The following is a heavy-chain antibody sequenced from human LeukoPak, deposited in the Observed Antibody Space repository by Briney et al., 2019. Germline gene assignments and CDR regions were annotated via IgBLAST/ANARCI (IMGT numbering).Heavy chain of an antibody. CDR2: ISYDGSNK. Sequence: PGRSLRLSCAASGFTFSSYAMHWVRQAPGKGLEWVAVISYDGSNKYYADSVKGRFTISRDNSKNTLYLQMNSLRAEDTAVYYCARDWSSSSWYWRGAFDIWGQGTMVTVSS. CDR1: GFTFSSYA. J-gene: IGHJ3*02. V-gene: IGHV3-30*14. D-gene: IGHD6-13*01. CDR3: ARDWSSSSWYWRGAFDI.